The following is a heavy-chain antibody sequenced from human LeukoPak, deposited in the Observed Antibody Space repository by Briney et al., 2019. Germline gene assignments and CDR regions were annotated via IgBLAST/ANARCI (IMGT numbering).Heavy chain of an antibody. D-gene: IGHD3-22*01. CDR3: ARGVYGYYDSSPGAFDI. J-gene: IGHJ3*02. V-gene: IGHV3-53*01. CDR2: IYSGGST. Sequence: GGSLRLSCAASGFTVSSNYMSWVRQAPGKGLEWVSVIYSGGSTYYADSVKGRFTISRDNSKNTLYLQMNSLRAEDTAVYYCARGVYGYYDSSPGAFDIWGQGTMVTVSS. CDR1: GFTVSSNY.